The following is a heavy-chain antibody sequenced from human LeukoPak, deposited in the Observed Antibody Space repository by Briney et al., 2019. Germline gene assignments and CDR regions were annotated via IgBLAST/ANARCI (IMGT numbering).Heavy chain of an antibody. J-gene: IGHJ4*02. D-gene: IGHD2/OR15-2a*01. CDR2: SHHSGNT. V-gene: IGHV4-38-2*02. CDR1: GYSISSGYY. CDR3: ARASNTRFDY. Sequence: SETLSLTCSVSGYSISSGYYWGWIRQPPGKGLEWIGSSHHSGNTYYNPSLKSRVTISVDTSKNQFSLKLKSVTAADTAVYFCARASNTRFDYWGQGTLVTVSS.